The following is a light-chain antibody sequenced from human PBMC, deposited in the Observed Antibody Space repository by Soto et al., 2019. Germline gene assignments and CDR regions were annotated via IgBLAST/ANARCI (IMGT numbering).Light chain of an antibody. J-gene: IGKJ4*01. Sequence: EIVMTQSPATLSVSPGERATLSCRASQGVSSNLAWYQQKPGQAPRLLIYGASTRATCIPARFSGSGSGTEFTLTISSLQSEDFAVYYCQQYNNWPPLTFGGGTKVDNK. CDR3: QQYNNWPPLT. CDR1: QGVSSN. V-gene: IGKV3-15*01. CDR2: GAS.